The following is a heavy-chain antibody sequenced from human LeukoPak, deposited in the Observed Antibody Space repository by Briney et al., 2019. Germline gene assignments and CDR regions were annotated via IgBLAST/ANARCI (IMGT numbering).Heavy chain of an antibody. D-gene: IGHD5-18*01. V-gene: IGHV1-69*13. CDR3: ARGTDTAMVTPIAHDY. Sequence: SVKVSCKASGGTFSSYAISWVRQAPGQGLDWMGGIIPIFGTANYAQKFQGRVTITADESTSTAYMELSSLRSEDTAVYYCARGTDTAMVTPIAHDYWGQGTLVTVSS. J-gene: IGHJ4*02. CDR2: IIPIFGTA. CDR1: GGTFSSYA.